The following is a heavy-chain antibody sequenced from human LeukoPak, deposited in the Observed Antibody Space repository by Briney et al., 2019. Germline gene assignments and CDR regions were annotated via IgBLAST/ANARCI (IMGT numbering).Heavy chain of an antibody. V-gene: IGHV3-21*01. CDR1: GFTFSSYS. CDR3: ARASSSGYSRFDY. J-gene: IGHJ4*02. D-gene: IGHD3-22*01. CDR2: ISSSSYI. Sequence: GGSLRLSCAASGFTFSSYSMNWVRQAPGKGLEWVSSISSSSYIYYADSVKGRFTISRDNAKNSLYLQMNSLRAEDTAVYYCARASSSGYSRFDYWGQGTLVTVSS.